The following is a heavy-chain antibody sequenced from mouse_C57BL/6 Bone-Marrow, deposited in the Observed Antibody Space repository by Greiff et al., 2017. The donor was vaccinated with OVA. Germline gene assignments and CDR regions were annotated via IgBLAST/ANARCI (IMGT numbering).Heavy chain of an antibody. CDR3: ARKGRSGAMDY. J-gene: IGHJ4*01. Sequence: VQLQESGAELARPGASVKLSCKASGYTFTSYGISWVKQRTGQGLEWIGEIYPRSGNTYYNEKFKGKATLTADKSSSTAYMELRSLTSEDSAVYFCARKGRSGAMDYWGQGTSVTVSS. V-gene: IGHV1-81*01. CDR1: GYTFTSYG. CDR2: IYPRSGNT.